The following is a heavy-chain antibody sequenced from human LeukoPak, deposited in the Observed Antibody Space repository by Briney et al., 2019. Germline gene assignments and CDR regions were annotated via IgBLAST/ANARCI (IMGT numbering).Heavy chain of an antibody. Sequence: ASVKVSCKASGYTFTSNYIHWVRQAPGQGLEWMGWISAYNGNTNYAQKLQGRVTMTTDTSTSTAYMELRSLRSDDTAVYYCARDYYDSSGYPNFDYWGQGTLVTVSS. CDR2: ISAYNGNT. CDR3: ARDYYDSSGYPNFDY. CDR1: GYTFTSNY. D-gene: IGHD3-22*01. J-gene: IGHJ4*02. V-gene: IGHV1-18*04.